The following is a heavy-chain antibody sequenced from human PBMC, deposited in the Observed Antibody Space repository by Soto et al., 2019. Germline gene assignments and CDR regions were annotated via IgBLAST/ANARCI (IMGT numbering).Heavy chain of an antibody. V-gene: IGHV3-9*01. CDR3: VRGGGGGLFDP. CDR2: ISWNSGSI. Sequence: GGSLRLSCAASGFTFDDYAMHWVRQAPGKGLGWVSGISWNSGSIGYADSVKGRFTISRDNAKRSLYLQMMSLTAEDTAIYYCVRGGGGGLFDPWGQGTMVTVSS. CDR1: GFTFDDYA. D-gene: IGHD2-15*01. J-gene: IGHJ5*02.